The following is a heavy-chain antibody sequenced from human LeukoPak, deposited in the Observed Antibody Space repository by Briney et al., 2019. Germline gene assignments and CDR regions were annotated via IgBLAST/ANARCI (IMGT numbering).Heavy chain of an antibody. J-gene: IGHJ4*02. Sequence: GASVKVSCKASGGTFSSYAISWVRQAPGQGLEWMGGIIPIFGTANYAQKFQGRVTITADESTSTAYMELSSLRSEDTAVYYCAREGLDTAMVRGTFDYWGQGTLVTVSS. D-gene: IGHD5-18*01. CDR2: IIPIFGTA. V-gene: IGHV1-69*13. CDR3: AREGLDTAMVRGTFDY. CDR1: GGTFSSYA.